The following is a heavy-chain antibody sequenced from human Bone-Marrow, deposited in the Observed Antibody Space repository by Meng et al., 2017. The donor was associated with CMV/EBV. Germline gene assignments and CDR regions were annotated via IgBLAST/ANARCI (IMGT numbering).Heavy chain of an antibody. Sequence: GGSLRLSCEASGLSFSVYWMTWVRQAPGKGLEWVANIAPEGREKYYVDSVKGRFAISRDNSKNSLYLQMNSLRVDDTAVYYCATEGRWGQGTLVTVSS. V-gene: IGHV3-7*01. CDR1: GLSFSVYW. CDR2: IAPEGREK. CDR3: ATEGR. J-gene: IGHJ4*02.